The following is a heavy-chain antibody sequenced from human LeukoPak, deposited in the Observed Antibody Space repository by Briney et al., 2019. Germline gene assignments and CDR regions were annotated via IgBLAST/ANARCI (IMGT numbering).Heavy chain of an antibody. CDR1: GYTFTGYY. J-gene: IGHJ4*02. Sequence: GASVKVSCKASGYTFTGYYMHWVRQAPGQGLEWMGWINPDSGGTNYAQKFQGRVTMTRDTSISTAYMELSRLTSDDTAVYFCARDLGEYDSYYFDYWGQGTLVTASS. CDR2: INPDSGGT. CDR3: ARDLGEYDSYYFDY. V-gene: IGHV1-2*02. D-gene: IGHD3-16*01.